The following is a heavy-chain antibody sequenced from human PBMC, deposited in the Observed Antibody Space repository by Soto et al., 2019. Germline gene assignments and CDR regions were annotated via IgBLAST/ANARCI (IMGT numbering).Heavy chain of an antibody. Sequence: ALVKVSCKASGYTFYSHSISWVRQAPGQGLEWMGQISADNGNTKYAQKFRGRVTMTTDTSTSTVYMELRNLRSDDTAVYYCARCIQQDYYYGMDVWGQGTTVTVSS. CDR2: ISADNGNT. J-gene: IGHJ6*02. D-gene: IGHD5-18*01. V-gene: IGHV1-18*01. CDR1: GYTFYSHS. CDR3: ARCIQQDYYYGMDV.